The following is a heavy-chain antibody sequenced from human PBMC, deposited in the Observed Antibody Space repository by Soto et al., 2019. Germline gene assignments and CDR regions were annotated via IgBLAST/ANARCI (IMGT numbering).Heavy chain of an antibody. CDR3: ARDRGEEVYYYYGMDV. CDR1: GFTFSSYG. V-gene: IGHV3-33*01. Sequence: QVQLVESGGGVVQPGRSLRLSCAASGFTFSSYGMHWVRQAPGKGLEWVAVIWYDGSNKYYADSVKGRFTISRDNSKNTLYLQMNSLRAEDTAVYYCARDRGEEVYYYYGMDVWGQGTTVTVSS. CDR2: IWYDGSNK. J-gene: IGHJ6*02.